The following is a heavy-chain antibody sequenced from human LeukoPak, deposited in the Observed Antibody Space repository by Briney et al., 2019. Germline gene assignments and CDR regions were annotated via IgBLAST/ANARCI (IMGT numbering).Heavy chain of an antibody. CDR3: AKTITMIVVATRGAFDI. J-gene: IGHJ3*02. V-gene: IGHV3-23*01. CDR2: ISGSGGST. Sequence: PGGSLRLSCAASGFTFSSYAMSWVRQAPGKGLEWVSAISGSGGSTYYADSVKGRFTISRDNPKNTLYLQMNSLRAEDTAVYYCAKTITMIVVATRGAFDIWGQGTMVTVSS. D-gene: IGHD3-22*01. CDR1: GFTFSSYA.